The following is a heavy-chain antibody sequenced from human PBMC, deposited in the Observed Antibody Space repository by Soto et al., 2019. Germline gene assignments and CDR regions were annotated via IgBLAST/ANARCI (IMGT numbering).Heavy chain of an antibody. D-gene: IGHD6-19*01. Sequence: SETLSLTCTVSGGSISSSSYYWGWIRQPPGKGLEWIGSIYYSGSTYYNPSLKSRVTISVDTSKNQFSLKLSSVTAADTAVYYCARQPPDSSGFGDDASDIWRHGTMVTVS. CDR1: GGSISSSSYY. CDR2: IYYSGST. V-gene: IGHV4-39*01. J-gene: IGHJ3*02. CDR3: ARQPPDSSGFGDDASDI.